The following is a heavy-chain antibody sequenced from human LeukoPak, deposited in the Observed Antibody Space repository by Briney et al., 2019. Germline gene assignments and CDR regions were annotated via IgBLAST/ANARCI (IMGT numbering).Heavy chain of an antibody. Sequence: GASVNVSCKPSGYSFPSHGIRRVRQPPAPGHESMGWIRAYNGNTNYAQKLQGRVTMTTDTSTSTAYMELRSLRSDGTAVYYCASTTFGWLLVDYWGQGTRVTVSS. CDR2: IRAYNGNT. J-gene: IGHJ4*02. CDR1: GYSFPSHG. D-gene: IGHD3-9*01. CDR3: ASTTFGWLLVDY. V-gene: IGHV1-18*01.